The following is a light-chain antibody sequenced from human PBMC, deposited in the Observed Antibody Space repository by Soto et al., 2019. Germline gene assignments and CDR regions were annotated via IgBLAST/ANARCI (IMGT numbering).Light chain of an antibody. CDR2: GAS. CDR3: QQLGGSPRT. CDR1: QSVSSNF. Sequence: EIVLTQSPGTLSLSPGERATLSCRASQSVSSNFLAWYQQRPGQAPRLLIYGASSRATGIPDRFSGSGSGTDFTLTISRLEPEDFAMYYCQQLGGSPRTFGQGTKVEIK. J-gene: IGKJ1*01. V-gene: IGKV3-20*01.